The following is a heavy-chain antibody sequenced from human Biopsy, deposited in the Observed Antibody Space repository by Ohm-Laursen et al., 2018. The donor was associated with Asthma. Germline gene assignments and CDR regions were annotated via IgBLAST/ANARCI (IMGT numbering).Heavy chain of an antibody. CDR1: GYTFISYG. CDR2: IIPIFGIA. J-gene: IGHJ3*02. V-gene: IGHV1-69*10. CDR3: AREMRAGRGNAFDI. Sequence: GASVKVSCKASGYTFISYGMSWVRQAPGQGLEWMGGIIPIFGIANYAQKFQGRVTITADKSTSTAYMELSSLRSEDTAVYYCAREMRAGRGNAFDIWGQGTMVTVSS. D-gene: IGHD6-19*01.